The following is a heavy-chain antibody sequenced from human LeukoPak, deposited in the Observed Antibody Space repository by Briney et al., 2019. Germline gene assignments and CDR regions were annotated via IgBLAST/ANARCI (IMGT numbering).Heavy chain of an antibody. D-gene: IGHD3-22*01. Sequence: GGSLRLSCAASGFTFSSYSMNWVRQAPGKGLEWASYISSSSSTIYYADSVKGRFTISRDNAKNSLYLQMNSLRAEDTAVYYCARRGYYYDSSGYCDYWGQGTLVTVSS. V-gene: IGHV3-48*01. CDR3: ARRGYYYDSSGYCDY. J-gene: IGHJ4*02. CDR1: GFTFSSYS. CDR2: ISSSSSTI.